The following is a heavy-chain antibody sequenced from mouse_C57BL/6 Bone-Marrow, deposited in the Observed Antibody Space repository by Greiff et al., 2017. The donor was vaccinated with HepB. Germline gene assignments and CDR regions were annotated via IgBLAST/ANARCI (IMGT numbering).Heavy chain of an antibody. J-gene: IGHJ2*01. CDR1: GFTFSSYG. V-gene: IGHV5-6*01. D-gene: IGHD1-1*01. CDR2: ISSGGSYT. CDR3: ARRGDYYGSSYGY. Sequence: DVHLVESGGDLVKPGGSLKLSCAASGFTFSSYGMSWVRQTPDKRLEWVATISSGGSYTYYPDSVKGRFTISRDNAKNTLYLQMSSLKSEDTAMYYCARRGDYYGSSYGYWGQGTTLTVSS.